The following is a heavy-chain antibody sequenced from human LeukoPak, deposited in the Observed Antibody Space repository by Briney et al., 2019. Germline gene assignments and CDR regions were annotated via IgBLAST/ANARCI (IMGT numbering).Heavy chain of an antibody. D-gene: IGHD5-12*01. V-gene: IGHV4-30-2*01. CDR2: IYHSGST. CDR3: ARGVYSGYDFGFDY. Sequence: SQTLSLTCAVSGGSISSGGYSWSWIRQPPGKGLEWVGYIYHSGSTYYNPSLKSRVTISVDRSKNQFSLKLSSVTAADTAVYYCARGVYSGYDFGFDYWGQGTLVTVSS. CDR1: GGSISSGGYS. J-gene: IGHJ4*02.